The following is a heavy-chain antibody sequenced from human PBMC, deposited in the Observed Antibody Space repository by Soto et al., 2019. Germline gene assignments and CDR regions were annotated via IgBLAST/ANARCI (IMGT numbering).Heavy chain of an antibody. J-gene: IGHJ6*02. D-gene: IGHD2-21*02. V-gene: IGHV3-53*01. Sequence: GGSLRLSCVVSEFTVSSYYMSWVRQAPGKGLEWVSIIYSAGNTYYADSVKGRFTISRDNSKNMLYLEMSSLRAEDTGVYYCARGLKVTHNVYGMDVWGQGTTVTVSS. CDR3: ARGLKVTHNVYGMDV. CDR1: EFTVSSYY. CDR2: IYSAGNT.